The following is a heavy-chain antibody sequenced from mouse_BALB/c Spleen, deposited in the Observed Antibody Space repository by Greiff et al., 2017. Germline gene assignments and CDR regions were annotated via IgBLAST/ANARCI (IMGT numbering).Heavy chain of an antibody. CDR3: ARDRYGKRAMDY. CDR1: GFTFSDYY. V-gene: IGHV5-4*02. CDR2: ISDGGSYT. D-gene: IGHD2-1*01. J-gene: IGHJ4*01. Sequence: EVKLMESGGGLVKPGGSLKLSCAASGFTFSDYYMYWVRQTPEKRLEWVATISDGGSYTYYPDSVKGRFTISRDNAKNNLYLQMSSLKSEDTAMYYCARDRYGKRAMDYWGQGTSVTVSS.